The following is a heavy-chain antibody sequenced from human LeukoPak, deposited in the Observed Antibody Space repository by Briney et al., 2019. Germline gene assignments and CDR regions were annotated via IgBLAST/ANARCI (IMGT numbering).Heavy chain of an antibody. V-gene: IGHV3-23*01. J-gene: IGHJ4*02. CDR3: ARDWPAGLRAFDY. Sequence: PGGSLRLSCAASGFTFSSYAMSWVRQAPGKGLEWVSAISGSGGSTYYADSVKGRFTISRDNAKNSLYLQMNSLRVEDTAVYYCARDWPAGLRAFDYWGQGTLVTVSS. CDR1: GFTFSSYA. D-gene: IGHD3-16*01. CDR2: ISGSGGST.